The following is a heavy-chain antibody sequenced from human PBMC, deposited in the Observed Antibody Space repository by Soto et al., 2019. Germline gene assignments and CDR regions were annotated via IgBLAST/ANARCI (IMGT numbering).Heavy chain of an antibody. CDR3: ACLKLCGLGDRRGPFGP. CDR1: GGSISSGGYY. CDR2: IYYSGST. V-gene: IGHV4-31*03. Sequence: SETLSLSCTVSGGSISSGGYYWSWIRQHPGKGLEWIGYIYYSGSTYYNPSLKSRVTISVDTSKNQFSQKLSSVTAADTAVYYSACLKLCGLGDRRGPFGPRGRVTRVTVAT. D-gene: IGHD2-21*01. J-gene: IGHJ5*02.